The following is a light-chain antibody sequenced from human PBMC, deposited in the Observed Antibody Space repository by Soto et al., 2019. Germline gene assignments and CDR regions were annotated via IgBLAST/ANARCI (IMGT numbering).Light chain of an antibody. CDR1: SSNIGDNP. CDR3: AAWDDSLTAL. V-gene: IGLV1-44*01. J-gene: IGLJ1*01. CDR2: IND. Sequence: QPVLTQPPSASGTPGQRITISCSGSSSNIGDNPVNWYQQLPGAAPKLLIYINDQRPSGVPDRFSGSKSGTSASLAISGLQPEDEADYYCAAWDDSLTALFGTGTKLTVL.